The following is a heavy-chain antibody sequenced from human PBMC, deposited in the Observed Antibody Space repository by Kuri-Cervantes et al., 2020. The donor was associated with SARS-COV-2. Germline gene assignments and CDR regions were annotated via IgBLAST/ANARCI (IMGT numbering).Heavy chain of an antibody. D-gene: IGHD3-10*01. CDR3: ARGEGSRGLMVVLGWRGAGRLDF. Sequence: ASVKVSCKASGYIFTGYYMHWVRQAPGQGLEWMGWINPNSGGTNYAQKFQGWVTMTRDTSLSISYMGLSRLTSDDTAVYYCARGEGSRGLMVVLGWRGAGRLDFWGQGTLVTVSS. CDR1: GYIFTGYY. J-gene: IGHJ4*02. CDR2: INPNSGGT. V-gene: IGHV1-2*04.